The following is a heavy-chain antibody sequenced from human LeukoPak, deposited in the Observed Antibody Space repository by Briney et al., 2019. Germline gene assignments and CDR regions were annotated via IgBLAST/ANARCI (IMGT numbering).Heavy chain of an antibody. CDR1: GGSFSGYY. Sequence: SETLSLTCAVYGGSFSGYYWSWIRQPPGKGLEWIGEINHSGSTNYNPSLKSRVTISVDTSKNQCSLKLSSVTAADTAVYYCARGAGYGSGSSTTPFDYWGQGTLVTVSS. J-gene: IGHJ4*02. D-gene: IGHD3-10*01. CDR3: ARGAGYGSGSSTTPFDY. CDR2: INHSGST. V-gene: IGHV4-34*01.